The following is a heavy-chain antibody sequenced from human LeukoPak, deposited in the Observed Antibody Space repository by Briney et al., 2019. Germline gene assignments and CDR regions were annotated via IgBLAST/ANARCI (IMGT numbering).Heavy chain of an antibody. CDR3: EKEGGDYYDSSGYYRQ. J-gene: IGHJ4*02. V-gene: IGHV3-7*03. D-gene: IGHD3-22*01. CDR2: IKQDGGEK. CDR1: GFTSSSYL. Sequence: GGSLRLSCAASGFTSSSYLMSWVRQAPGKGLEWVANIKQDGGEKYYVDSVKGGFTLSRDNAKNSLYLQMNSLRAEDTAVYYCEKEGGDYYDSSGYYRQWGEGTPVTVSS.